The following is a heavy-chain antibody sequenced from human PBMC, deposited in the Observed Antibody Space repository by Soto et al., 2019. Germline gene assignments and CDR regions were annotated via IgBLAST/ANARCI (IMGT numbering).Heavy chain of an antibody. CDR2: NYSGGST. CDR1: GFTVSSNY. J-gene: IGHJ4*02. D-gene: IGHD4-17*01. CDR3: ARDSRATVTGGSLDY. V-gene: IGHV3-53*01. Sequence: GGSLRLSCAASGFTVSSNYMSWVRQAPGKGLEWVSVNYSGGSTYYADSVKGRFTISRDNSKNTLYLQMNSLRAEDTAVYYCARDSRATVTGGSLDYWGQGTLVTVSS.